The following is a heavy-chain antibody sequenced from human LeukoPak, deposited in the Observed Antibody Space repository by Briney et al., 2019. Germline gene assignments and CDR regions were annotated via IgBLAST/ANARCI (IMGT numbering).Heavy chain of an antibody. Sequence: GGSLRLSCAASGFTFSSYVMSWVRQAPGKGLEWVSSITGSGGSTYYADSVKGRFTISRDNSKNTLYLQMNSLRAEDTALYYCASYSESYHAIDYWGQGTLVTVSS. V-gene: IGHV3-23*01. D-gene: IGHD1-26*01. CDR1: GFTFSSYV. CDR3: ASYSESYHAIDY. CDR2: ITGSGGST. J-gene: IGHJ4*02.